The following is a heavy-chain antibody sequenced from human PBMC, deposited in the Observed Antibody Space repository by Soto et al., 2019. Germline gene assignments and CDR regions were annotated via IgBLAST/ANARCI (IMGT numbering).Heavy chain of an antibody. V-gene: IGHV1-24*01. J-gene: IGHJ4*02. Sequence: VSCKVSGYTLTELSMHWVRQAPGKGLEWMGGFDPEDGETIYAQKFQGRVTMTEDTSTDTAYMELSSLRSEDTAVYYCATDLKLLWPNFDYWGQGTLVTVSS. D-gene: IGHD2-2*01. CDR1: GYTLTELS. CDR2: FDPEDGET. CDR3: ATDLKLLWPNFDY.